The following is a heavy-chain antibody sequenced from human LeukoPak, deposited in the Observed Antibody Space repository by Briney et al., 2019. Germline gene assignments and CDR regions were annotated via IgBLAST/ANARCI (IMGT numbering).Heavy chain of an antibody. V-gene: IGHV1-46*01. D-gene: IGHD5-18*01. CDR1: GYTFTSNY. J-gene: IGHJ4*02. Sequence: GASVTVSCTASGYTFTSNYIHWVRQAPGQGLEWMGMIYPRDGSTSYAQKFQGRVTITRDTSASTAYMELSSLRSEDTAVYYCARTYHWSAILFDYWGQGTLVTVSS. CDR2: IYPRDGST. CDR3: ARTYHWSAILFDY.